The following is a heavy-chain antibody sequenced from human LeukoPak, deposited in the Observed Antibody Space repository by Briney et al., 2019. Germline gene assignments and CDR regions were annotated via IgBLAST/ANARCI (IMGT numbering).Heavy chain of an antibody. J-gene: IGHJ4*02. V-gene: IGHV4-34*01. D-gene: IGHD3-22*01. CDR2: INHSGST. CDR1: GGSFSGYY. CDR3: ARAVRYYDSSGSFDY. Sequence: TSETLSLTCAVYGGSFSGYYWSWIRQPPGKGLEWIGEINHSGSTNYNPSLKSRVTISVDTSKNQFSLKLSSVTAADTAVYYCARAVRYYDSSGSFDYWGQGTLVTVSS.